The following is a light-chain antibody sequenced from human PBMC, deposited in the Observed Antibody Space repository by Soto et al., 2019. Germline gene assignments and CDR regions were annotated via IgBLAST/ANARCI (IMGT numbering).Light chain of an antibody. J-gene: IGKJ1*01. CDR1: QSVSSN. CDR2: GAS. V-gene: IGKV3-15*01. CDR3: QQYDNWPKT. Sequence: EVVMTQSPDTLSLSPGKRATLSCRASQSVSSNFAWYQQKPGQAPRLLIYGASTRATGIPARFSGSGSGTEFTLTISSLQSEDFAVYYCQQYDNWPKTFGQGTKVDIK.